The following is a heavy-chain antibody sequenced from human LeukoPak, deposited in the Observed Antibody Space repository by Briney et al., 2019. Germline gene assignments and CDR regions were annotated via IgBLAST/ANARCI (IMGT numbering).Heavy chain of an antibody. J-gene: IGHJ6*03. D-gene: IGHD4-17*01. Sequence: GGPLRLSCTTSGFIFGDYAMSWFRQAPGKGLEWVGFIRSKTYGGAIEYAASVKGRFTISRDDSKSIAYLQMNSLKTEDTAVYYCARDQLGGDPDDYYYYYMDVWGKGTTVIVSS. CDR1: GFIFGDYA. V-gene: IGHV3-49*03. CDR2: IRSKTYGGAI. CDR3: ARDQLGGDPDDYYYYYMDV.